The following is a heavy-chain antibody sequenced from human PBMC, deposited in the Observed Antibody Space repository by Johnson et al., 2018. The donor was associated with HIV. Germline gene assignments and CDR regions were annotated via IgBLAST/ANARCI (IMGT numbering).Heavy chain of an antibody. CDR3: ARDPPGRAFDV. V-gene: IGHV3-11*04. J-gene: IGHJ3*01. CDR1: GFKFSDFY. CDR2: ISSSGAGI. Sequence: VESGGGLVKPGGSLRLSCAVSGFKFSDFYKTWIRQVPGKGLECVAYISSSGAGIYYADSVRGRFTISRDNAKNSLFLQMNSLSAEDTAIYYCARDPPGRAFDVWGLGTTVTVSS.